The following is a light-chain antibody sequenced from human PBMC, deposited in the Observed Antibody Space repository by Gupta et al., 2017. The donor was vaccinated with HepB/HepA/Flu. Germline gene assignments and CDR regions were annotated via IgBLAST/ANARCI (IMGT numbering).Light chain of an antibody. CDR3: GSWDTSLSAVL. CDR1: SSNIEKNY. CDR2: ENN. Sequence: QSVLTQPPSVSAAPGQTVTISCSASSSNIEKNYVSWYQHLPGTAPKLLIYENNRRPSGIPDRFSGSKSGTSATLGITGLQTGDEADYYCGSWDTSLSAVLFGGGTKLTVL. J-gene: IGLJ2*01. V-gene: IGLV1-51*02.